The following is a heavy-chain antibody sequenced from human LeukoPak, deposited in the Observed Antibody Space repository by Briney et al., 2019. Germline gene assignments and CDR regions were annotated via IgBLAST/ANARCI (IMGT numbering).Heavy chain of an antibody. CDR1: GFTFSSYW. V-gene: IGHV3-7*01. D-gene: IGHD3-3*01. Sequence: PGGSLRLSCAASGFTFSSYWMSWVRQAPGKGLKWVANIKQDGSEKYYVDSVKGRFTISRDNAKNTLYLQMNSLRAEDTAVYYCASSGYYDFWSGFQSSDYWGQGTLVTVSS. CDR3: ASSGYYDFWSGFQSSDY. J-gene: IGHJ4*02. CDR2: IKQDGSEK.